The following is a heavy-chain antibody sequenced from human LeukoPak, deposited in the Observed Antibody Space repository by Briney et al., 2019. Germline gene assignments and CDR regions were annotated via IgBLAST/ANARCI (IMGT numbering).Heavy chain of an antibody. CDR1: GGSISSGDYY. D-gene: IGHD3-10*01. CDR3: ARYGSGSYMDV. J-gene: IGHJ6*04. V-gene: IGHV4-30-4*08. Sequence: SQTLYLTCTVSGGSISSGDYYWSWIRQPPGKGLEWIGYIYYSGSTYYNPSLKRRVTISVDTSKNQFSLKLSSVTAADTAVYYCARYGSGSYMDVWGKGTTVTVSS. CDR2: IYYSGST.